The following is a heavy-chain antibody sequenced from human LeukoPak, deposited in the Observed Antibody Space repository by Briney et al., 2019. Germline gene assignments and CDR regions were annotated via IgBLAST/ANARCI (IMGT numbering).Heavy chain of an antibody. CDR3: ARVFHPINGYGSGSYSFLGSLDP. V-gene: IGHV1-69*13. D-gene: IGHD3-10*01. J-gene: IGHJ5*02. Sequence: ASVKVSCKASGGTFSSYAISWVRQAPGQGLEWMGGIIPIFGTANYAQEFQGRVTMTADESTRTAYMELTSLRSEDTAVYYCARVFHPINGYGSGSYSFLGSLDPWGQGTLVTVSS. CDR2: IIPIFGTA. CDR1: GGTFSSYA.